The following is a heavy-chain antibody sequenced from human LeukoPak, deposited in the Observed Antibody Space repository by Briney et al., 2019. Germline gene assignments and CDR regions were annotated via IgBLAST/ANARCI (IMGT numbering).Heavy chain of an antibody. J-gene: IGHJ4*02. CDR2: IYYRGST. Sequence: SQTLSLTCTVSGGSISSGHYYWSWTRQPPGQGLEWIGYIYYRGSTYYNPSLKSRVIISVDTSKNQFSLKLSSMTAADTAVYYCARERTYYFDYWGQGTQVTVSS. CDR3: ARERTYYFDY. CDR1: GGSISSGHYY. V-gene: IGHV4-30-4*01.